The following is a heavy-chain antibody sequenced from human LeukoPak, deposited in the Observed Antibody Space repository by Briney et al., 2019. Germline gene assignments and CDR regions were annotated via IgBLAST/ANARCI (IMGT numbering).Heavy chain of an antibody. Sequence: PGRSLRLSCAASGFTFSTYAMYWVRQAPGKGLEWVAVISYDGSNKYYADSVKGRFTISRDNSRSTLYLQMNSLRAEDTAVYYCARSDYDVLTGYYLNWFDPWGQGTLVTVSS. V-gene: IGHV3-30-3*01. D-gene: IGHD3-9*01. CDR1: GFTFSTYA. J-gene: IGHJ5*02. CDR2: ISYDGSNK. CDR3: ARSDYDVLTGYYLNWFDP.